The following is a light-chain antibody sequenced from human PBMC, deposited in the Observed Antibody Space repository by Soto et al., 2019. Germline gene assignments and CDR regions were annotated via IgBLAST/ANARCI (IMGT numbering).Light chain of an antibody. CDR3: HQYNSWPRGT. Sequence: DIQLTQSPSFLSASVGDRVTITCRASQGINSYLAWYQQRPGKAPNLLIYAASTLQSGVPPRFGGSGSGTEFTLTISSLQSEDSAVYYCHQYNSWPRGTFGPGTKVEIK. J-gene: IGKJ3*01. CDR2: AAS. V-gene: IGKV1-9*01. CDR1: QGINSY.